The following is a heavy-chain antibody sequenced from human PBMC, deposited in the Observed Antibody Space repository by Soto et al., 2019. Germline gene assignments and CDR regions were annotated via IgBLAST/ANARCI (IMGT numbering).Heavy chain of an antibody. V-gene: IGHV4-59*08. CDR3: ARQTWGDY. CDR2: IYYSGST. J-gene: IGHJ4*02. CDR1: GASMSSYY. Sequence: QVQLQESGPGLVKPSETLSLTCTVSGASMSSYYWSWIRQPPGKGLECIGYIYYSGSTNYNPSLKSRVTISVDTSKNQLSLKLNSVTAADTAVYYCARQTWGDYWGQGTLVTVSS. D-gene: IGHD3-16*01.